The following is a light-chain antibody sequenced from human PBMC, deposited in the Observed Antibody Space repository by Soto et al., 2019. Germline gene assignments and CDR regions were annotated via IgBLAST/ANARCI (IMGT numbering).Light chain of an antibody. V-gene: IGLV1-47*01. CDR3: CSYAGSSWV. CDR1: SSNIGSNY. CDR2: RNN. Sequence: QLVLTQPPSASGTPGQRVNISCSGSSSNIGSNYVYWYRQFPGTAPKLLIQRNNQRPSGVPARFSGSKSGTSASLAISGLQAEDEADYHCCSYAGSSWVFGGGTKVTVL. J-gene: IGLJ3*02.